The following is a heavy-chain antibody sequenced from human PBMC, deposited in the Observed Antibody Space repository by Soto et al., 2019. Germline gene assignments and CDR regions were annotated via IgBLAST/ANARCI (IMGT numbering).Heavy chain of an antibody. CDR1: GFTFSGYG. CDR3: AKVTTSGIAAAPVSDLFDY. V-gene: IGHV3-30*18. J-gene: IGHJ4*02. Sequence: SLRLSCAASGFTFSGYGMHWVRQAPGKGLEWVAVISYDGSNKYYADSVKGRFTISRDNSKNTLYLQMNSLRAEDTAVYYCAKVTTSGIAAAPVSDLFDYWGQGTLVTVSS. D-gene: IGHD6-13*01. CDR2: ISYDGSNK.